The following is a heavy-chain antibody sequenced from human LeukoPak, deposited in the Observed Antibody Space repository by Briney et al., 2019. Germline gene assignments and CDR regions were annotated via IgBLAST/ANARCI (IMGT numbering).Heavy chain of an antibody. CDR2: IYPGDSDT. J-gene: IGHJ4*02. V-gene: IGHV5-51*01. CDR1: GYSFTSYW. D-gene: IGHD4-17*01. CDR3: ARTSITTVTTEVY. Sequence: GESLKISCKGSGYSFTSYWIGWVRQMPGKGLEWMGIIYPGDSDTKYSPSFQGQVTISADKSISTAYLQWSSLKASDTAMYYCARTSITTVTTEVYWGQGTLVTVSS.